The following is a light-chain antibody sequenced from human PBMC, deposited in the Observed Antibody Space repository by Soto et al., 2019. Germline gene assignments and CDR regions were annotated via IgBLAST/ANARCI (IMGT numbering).Light chain of an antibody. V-gene: IGKV3-15*01. J-gene: IGKJ1*01. CDR1: QSVSSN. CDR3: QQYTKWPLA. CDR2: GVS. Sequence: EIVMTQSPATLSVSPGERAALSCRASQSVSSNLAWYQQKPGQAPRLLMFGVSTRATGVPARFSGSASGTEFTLTISSLQSEDFAVYSCQQYTKWPLAFGQGAKVEIK.